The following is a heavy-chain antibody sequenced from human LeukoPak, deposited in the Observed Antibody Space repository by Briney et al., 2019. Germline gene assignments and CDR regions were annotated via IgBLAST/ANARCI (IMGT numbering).Heavy chain of an antibody. CDR2: IYSGGST. CDR1: GFTVSSNY. J-gene: IGHJ4*02. Sequence: PGGSLRLSCAASGFTVSSNYMSWVRQAPGKGLEWVSVIYSGGSTYYADSVKGRFTISRDNSKNTLYLQMNSLRAEDTAVYYCARERGVFGELFAHFDYWGQGTLVTVSS. D-gene: IGHD3-10*02. V-gene: IGHV3-66*01. CDR3: ARERGVFGELFAHFDY.